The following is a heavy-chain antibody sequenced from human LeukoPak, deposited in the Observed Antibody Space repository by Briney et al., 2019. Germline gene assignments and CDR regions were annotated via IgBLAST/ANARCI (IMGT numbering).Heavy chain of an antibody. CDR2: ISSSKTYI. D-gene: IGHD6-13*01. Sequence: GGSLRLSCAASGFTFSSYSMSWVRQAPGKGLEWVSSISSSKTYIYYADSVKGRFTISRDNVKNSLYLQMNSLRAEDTAVYYCARVTSGITGGTYYYYYMDVWGKGTTVTASS. V-gene: IGHV3-21*01. J-gene: IGHJ6*03. CDR3: ARVTSGITGGTYYYYYMDV. CDR1: GFTFSSYS.